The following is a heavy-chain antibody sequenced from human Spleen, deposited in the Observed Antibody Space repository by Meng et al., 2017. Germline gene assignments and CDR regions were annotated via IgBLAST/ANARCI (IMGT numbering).Heavy chain of an antibody. Sequence: VQRQGAGPVLGKPSGTLSLTCAVSGDSVTSGNYYWSWLRQPPGKGLEWIGYIYYTGSTNYNPSLKSRLTMSIDTSKNLFSLKLTSVTAAETAVYYCARDPHTTGTYDLWGQGTLVTVSS. D-gene: IGHD1-1*01. CDR1: GDSVTSGNYY. CDR2: IYYTGST. J-gene: IGHJ5*02. CDR3: ARDPHTTGTYDL. V-gene: IGHV4-61*03.